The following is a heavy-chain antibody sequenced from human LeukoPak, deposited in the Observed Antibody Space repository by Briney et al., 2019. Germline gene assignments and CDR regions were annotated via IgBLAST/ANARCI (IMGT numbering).Heavy chain of an antibody. Sequence: GGSLRLSCAASGFNLRGYSMHWVRQAPGKGLEWVSSISSGSNYIYHADSVKGRFTISRDDAENSLFLHMNSLRAEDTAVYSCARAPTGYLYYFDFWGQGTLVTVSS. CDR1: GFNLRGYS. CDR3: ARAPTGYLYYFDF. J-gene: IGHJ4*02. V-gene: IGHV3-21*01. D-gene: IGHD3-9*01. CDR2: ISSGSNYI.